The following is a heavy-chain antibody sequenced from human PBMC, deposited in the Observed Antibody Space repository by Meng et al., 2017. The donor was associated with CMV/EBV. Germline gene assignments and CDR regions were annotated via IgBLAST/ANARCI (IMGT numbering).Heavy chain of an antibody. CDR2: INSDGSST. J-gene: IGHJ6*02. CDR3: ARSVPAAMEYSSSPGNYYGMDV. D-gene: IGHD2-2*01. CDR1: GFTFSSYW. Sequence: GESLKISCAASGFTFSSYWMHWVRQAPGKGLVWVSRINSDGSSTSYADSVKGRFTISRDNAKNTLYLQMNSLRAEDTAVYYCARSVPAAMEYSSSPGNYYGMDVWGQGTTVTVSS. V-gene: IGHV3-74*01.